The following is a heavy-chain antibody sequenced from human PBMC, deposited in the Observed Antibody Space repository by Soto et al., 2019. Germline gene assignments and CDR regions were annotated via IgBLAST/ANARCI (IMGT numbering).Heavy chain of an antibody. V-gene: IGHV1-69*12. D-gene: IGHD5-12*01. CDR3: ARDLGSGYDPGDY. CDR1: GDTFTIVA. Sequence: QVQLVQSGSEVKKPGSSVKVSCKASGDTFTIVAISWVRLAPGQGLECMGGIIPTIGTTNYAQRFQGRITITGDESTGTAYMELSSLKSEDTAVYYCARDLGSGYDPGDYWGQGTLVTVNS. CDR2: IIPTIGTT. J-gene: IGHJ4*02.